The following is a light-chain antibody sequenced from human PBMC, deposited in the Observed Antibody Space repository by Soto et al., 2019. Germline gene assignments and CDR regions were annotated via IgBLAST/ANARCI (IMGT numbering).Light chain of an antibody. CDR1: QSISSW. CDR2: DAS. CDR3: QQSYSTLIT. V-gene: IGKV1-5*01. Sequence: DIQMCQSPSTLSASVGDRVTITCRASQSISSWLAWYQQKPGKAPKVLIFDASSLESGVPSRFSGSGSATDFTLTISSLQPEDVATYYGQQSYSTLITFGEGTRLEIK. J-gene: IGKJ5*01.